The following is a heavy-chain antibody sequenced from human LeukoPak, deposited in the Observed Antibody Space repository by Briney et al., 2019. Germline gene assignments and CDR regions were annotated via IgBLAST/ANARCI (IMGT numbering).Heavy chain of an antibody. J-gene: IGHJ4*02. Sequence: GGSLRLSCAASGFTFSSYAMSWVRQAPGKGLEWVSAISGSGGSTYYADSVKGRFTISRDNSKNTLYLQMNSLRAEDTAVYYCAKATRFDSSGYYKYYFDYWGQGTLVTVSS. CDR1: GFTFSSYA. D-gene: IGHD3-22*01. V-gene: IGHV3-23*01. CDR2: ISGSGGST. CDR3: AKATRFDSSGYYKYYFDY.